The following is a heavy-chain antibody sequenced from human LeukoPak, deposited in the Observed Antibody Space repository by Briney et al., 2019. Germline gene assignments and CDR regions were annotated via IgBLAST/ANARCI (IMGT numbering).Heavy chain of an antibody. CDR2: FFSGGST. V-gene: IGHV3-66*01. J-gene: IGHJ4*02. Sequence: GGSLRLSCAASGFTVSDNHISWVRQAPGKGLEWVSVFFSGGSTHYADSVRGRFTISRDNAKNTLYLQMNSLRTEDTAIYYCARDRWTSLFHFDLWGQGTLVTVSS. CDR3: ARDRWTSLFHFDL. CDR1: GFTVSDNH. D-gene: IGHD2-21*01.